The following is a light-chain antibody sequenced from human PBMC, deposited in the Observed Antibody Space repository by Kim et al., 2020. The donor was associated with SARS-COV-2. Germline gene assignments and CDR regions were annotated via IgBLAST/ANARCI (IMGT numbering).Light chain of an antibody. CDR2: LNSDGSH. Sequence: QPVLTQSPSASASLGASVKLTCTLSSGHSSYAIAWHQQQPDKGPRYLMKLNSDGSHSKGDGIPDRFSGSSSGAERYLTISSLQSEDEADYYCQTWGTGIGVFGGGTQLTVL. V-gene: IGLV4-69*01. J-gene: IGLJ3*02. CDR3: QTWGTGIGV. CDR1: SGHSSYA.